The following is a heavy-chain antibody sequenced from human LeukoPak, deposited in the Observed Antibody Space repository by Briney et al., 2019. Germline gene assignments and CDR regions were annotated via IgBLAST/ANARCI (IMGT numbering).Heavy chain of an antibody. D-gene: IGHD1-26*01. CDR1: GFTFSSYA. V-gene: IGHV3-30*04. Sequence: GGSLRLSCAASGFTFSSYAMHWVRQAPGKGLEWVAVISYDGSNKYYADSVKGRFTISRDNSKNTLYLQMNSLRAEDTAVYYCARRGGGSYYGYFDYWGQGTLVTVSS. CDR3: ARRGGGSYYGYFDY. J-gene: IGHJ4*02. CDR2: ISYDGSNK.